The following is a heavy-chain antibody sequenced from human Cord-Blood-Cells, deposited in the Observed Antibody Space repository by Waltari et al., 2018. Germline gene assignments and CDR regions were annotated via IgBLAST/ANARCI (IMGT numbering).Heavy chain of an antibody. CDR2: INPSGGST. Sequence: QVQLVQSGAEVKKPGASVKVSCKASGYTFTSYYMHWVRQAPGQGLEWMGIINPSGGSTSYAQKFQGRVTMTRDTSTSTVYMELSSLRSEDTAVYYCASTGDNWNGDYYYYMDVWGKGTTVTVSS. CDR3: ASTGDNWNGDYYYYMDV. V-gene: IGHV1-46*01. CDR1: GYTFTSYY. J-gene: IGHJ6*03. D-gene: IGHD1-1*01.